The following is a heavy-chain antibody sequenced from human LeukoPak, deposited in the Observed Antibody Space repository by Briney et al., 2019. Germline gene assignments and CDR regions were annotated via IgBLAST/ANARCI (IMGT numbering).Heavy chain of an antibody. CDR2: INPNSGGT. CDR3: ARDYTKGSGYPSPKS. CDR1: GYTFTGYY. Sequence: ASVKVSCKASGYTFTGYYMHWVRQAPGQGLEWMGWINPNSGGTNYAQKFQGRVTMTRDTSISTAYMELRSLRSDDTAVYYCARDYTKGSGYPSPKSWGQGTLVTVSS. J-gene: IGHJ4*02. V-gene: IGHV1-2*02. D-gene: IGHD3-22*01.